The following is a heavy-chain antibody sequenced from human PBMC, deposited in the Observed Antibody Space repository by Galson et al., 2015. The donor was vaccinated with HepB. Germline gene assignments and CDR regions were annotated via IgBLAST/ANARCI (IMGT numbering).Heavy chain of an antibody. CDR2: ISWNGGSI. J-gene: IGHJ6*03. CDR1: GFTFNDHA. CDR3: AKGSGGSYYPIGYYYYMDV. Sequence: SLRLSCAASGFTFNDHAMHWVRQVPGKGLEWVSGISWNGGSIAYADSVKGRFTISRDNAKNSLYVQMNSLRAEDTALYYCAKGSGGSYYPIGYYYYMDVWGKGTTVTVSS. D-gene: IGHD1-26*01. V-gene: IGHV3-9*01.